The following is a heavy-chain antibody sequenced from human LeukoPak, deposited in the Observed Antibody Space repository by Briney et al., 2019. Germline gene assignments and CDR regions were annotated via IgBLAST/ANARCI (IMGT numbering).Heavy chain of an antibody. CDR1: GFTFRSYE. Sequence: GGCLRLSCTASGFTFRSYEMIWVRQAAGKGLEWVAYINGGGSRMLYADSVKGRFTISRDDAKNSLYLQMNSLRTEDTGDYSCARESDSGGYRFDYWGQGSLVTVSS. J-gene: IGHJ4*02. CDR3: ARESDSGGYRFDY. V-gene: IGHV3-48*03. CDR2: INGGGSRM. D-gene: IGHD3-22*01.